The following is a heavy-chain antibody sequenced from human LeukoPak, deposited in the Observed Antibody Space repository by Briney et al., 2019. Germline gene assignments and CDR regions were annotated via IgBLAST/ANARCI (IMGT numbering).Heavy chain of an antibody. D-gene: IGHD2-15*01. CDR3: ASKDAD. J-gene: IGHJ4*02. Sequence: HPGGSLRLSRAASGFTFSSYAMHWVRQAPGKGLEWVAVISYDGSNKYYADSVKGRSTISRDNSKNTLYLQMNSLRAEDTAVYYCASKDADWGQGTLVTVSS. CDR2: ISYDGSNK. V-gene: IGHV3-30-3*01. CDR1: GFTFSSYA.